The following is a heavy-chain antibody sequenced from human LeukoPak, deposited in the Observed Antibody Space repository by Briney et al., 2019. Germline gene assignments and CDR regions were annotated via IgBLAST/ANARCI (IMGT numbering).Heavy chain of an antibody. CDR1: GFTFSSYS. D-gene: IGHD1-26*01. CDR2: ITASGTAM. Sequence: GRSLRLSCAASGFTFSSYSMNWVRQAPGKGLEWVSHITASGTAMFYADSVKGRFTISRDNAKNSLYLQMNSLRGEDTAVYYCASSGSYRFDYWGQGTLVTVSS. CDR3: ASSGSYRFDY. J-gene: IGHJ4*02. V-gene: IGHV3-48*01.